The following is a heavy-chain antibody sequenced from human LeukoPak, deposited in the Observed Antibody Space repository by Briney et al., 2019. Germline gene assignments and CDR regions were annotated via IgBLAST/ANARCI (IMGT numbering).Heavy chain of an antibody. CDR2: IYYSGST. CDR3: ARYGQTAMVDY. Sequence: SETLSLTCTVSGGSISSSSYYWGWIRQPPGKGLEWIGSIYYSGSTYYNPSLKSRVTISVDTSKNQFSLKLSSATAADTAVYYCARYGQTAMVDYWGQGTLVTVST. J-gene: IGHJ4*02. CDR1: GGSISSSSYY. D-gene: IGHD5-18*01. V-gene: IGHV4-39*01.